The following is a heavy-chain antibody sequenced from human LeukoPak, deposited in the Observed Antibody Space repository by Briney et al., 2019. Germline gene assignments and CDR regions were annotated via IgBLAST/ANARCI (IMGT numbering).Heavy chain of an antibody. D-gene: IGHD2-15*01. CDR3: GRLRRDSSYFYAMDV. CDR2: IYYRGST. Sequence: SETLSLTCTVSGASISSYYWSWLRQPPGKGLEWIGYIYYRGSTNLNPSLKSRVTISLDTSKNQFSLKLSSVTAADTAVYYCGRLRRDSSYFYAMDVWGQGTTVTVSS. J-gene: IGHJ6*02. V-gene: IGHV4-59*08. CDR1: GASISSYY.